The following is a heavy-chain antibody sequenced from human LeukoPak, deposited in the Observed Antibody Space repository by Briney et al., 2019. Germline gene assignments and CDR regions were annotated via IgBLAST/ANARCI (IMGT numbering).Heavy chain of an antibody. CDR1: GGSISSSSYY. Sequence: PSETLSLTCTVSGGSISSSSYYWGWIRQPPGRGLEWIGSTYYSGSTYYNPSLKSRVTISVDTSKNQFSLELSSVTAADTAVYYCAREYYYDSSGYHDAFDIWGQGTMVTVSS. CDR2: TYYSGST. CDR3: AREYYYDSSGYHDAFDI. D-gene: IGHD3-22*01. J-gene: IGHJ3*02. V-gene: IGHV4-39*07.